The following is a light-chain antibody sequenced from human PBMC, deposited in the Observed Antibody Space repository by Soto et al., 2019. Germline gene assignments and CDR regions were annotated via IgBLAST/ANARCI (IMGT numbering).Light chain of an antibody. Sequence: QSVLTQPPSVSAAPGQKVTLSCSGSSSNIGNNYVSWYQQLPRAAPKLLIYDNNKRPSGIPDRFSGSKSGTSAALGITGLQTGDEADYYCGTWDSSLSAVVFGGGTKVTVL. CDR1: SSNIGNNY. CDR2: DNN. CDR3: GTWDSSLSAVV. J-gene: IGLJ3*02. V-gene: IGLV1-51*01.